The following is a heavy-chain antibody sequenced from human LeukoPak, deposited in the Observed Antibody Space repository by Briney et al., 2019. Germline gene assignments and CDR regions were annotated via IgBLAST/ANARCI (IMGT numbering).Heavy chain of an antibody. J-gene: IGHJ5*02. CDR2: VYYSGST. D-gene: IGHD3-10*01. CDR3: ARSYGSRSYYPFDP. CDR1: GGSISSYY. Sequence: PSETLSLTCTVSGGSISSYYWSWIRQPPGKGLEWIGYVYYSGSTNYNPSLKSRVTISVDMSKKQFSLKLSSVIAADTAVYYFARSYGSRSYYPFDPWGQGTLVTVSS. V-gene: IGHV4-59*01.